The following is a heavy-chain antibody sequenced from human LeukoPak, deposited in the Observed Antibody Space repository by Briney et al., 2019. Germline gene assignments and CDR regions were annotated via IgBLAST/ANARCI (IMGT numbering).Heavy chain of an antibody. V-gene: IGHV3-23*01. CDR2: ISGSGGST. D-gene: IGHD3-3*01. J-gene: IGHJ4*02. CDR1: GFTFSSYA. CDR3: ATPRRHYDFWSGYYSEPFDY. Sequence: PGGSLRLSCAASGFTFSSYAMSWVRQAPGKGLEWVSAISGSGGSTYYADSVKGRFTISRDNSKNTLYLQMNSLRAEDTAVYYCATPRRHYDFWSGYYSEPFDYWGQGTLVTVSS.